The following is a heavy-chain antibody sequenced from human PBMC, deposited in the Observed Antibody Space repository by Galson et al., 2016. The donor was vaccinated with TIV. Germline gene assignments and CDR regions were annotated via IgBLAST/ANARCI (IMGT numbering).Heavy chain of an antibody. J-gene: IGHJ4*02. Sequence: SVKVSCKASGYTFINYAIHWVRQAPGQRLEWVGWINAANGDTKSSQKFQGRVTTTRDTSANTAYMELSSLRSEDTAVYYCSRSDAISGYYYHFDYWGQGTLVTVSS. D-gene: IGHD3-22*01. CDR3: SRSDAISGYYYHFDY. V-gene: IGHV1-3*01. CDR1: GYTFINYA. CDR2: INAANGDT.